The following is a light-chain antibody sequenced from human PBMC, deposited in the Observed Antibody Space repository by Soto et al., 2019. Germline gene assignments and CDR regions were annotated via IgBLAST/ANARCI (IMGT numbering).Light chain of an antibody. CDR3: QHYNSYSEA. V-gene: IGKV1-5*03. CDR2: KAS. J-gene: IGKJ1*01. CDR1: QTISSW. Sequence: DIQMTQSPSTLSGSVGDRVTITCRASQTISSWLAWYQQKPGKAPKLLIYKASTLKSGVPSRFSGSGSGTEFTLTISILQPDDFEPYYCQHYNSYSEAFGQGTKVERK.